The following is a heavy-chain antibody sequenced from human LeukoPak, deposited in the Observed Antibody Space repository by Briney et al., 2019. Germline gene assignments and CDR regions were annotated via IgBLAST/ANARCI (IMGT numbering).Heavy chain of an antibody. J-gene: IGHJ4*02. CDR3: AREDYNSSGYHFDY. V-gene: IGHV4-59*01. Sequence: SETLSLTCTVSGGSISSYYWSWIRQPPGKGLEWIGYIYYSGSTNYNPSLKSRVTISVDTSKNQFSLKLSSVTAADTAVYYCAREDYNSSGYHFDYWGQGTLVTVSS. CDR2: IYYSGST. D-gene: IGHD3-22*01. CDR1: GGSISSYY.